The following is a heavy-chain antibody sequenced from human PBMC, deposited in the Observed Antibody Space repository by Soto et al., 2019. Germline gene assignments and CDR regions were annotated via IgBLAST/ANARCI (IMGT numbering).Heavy chain of an antibody. CDR1: GGNFSNYA. Sequence: QVQLVQSGAEMKKPGSSVKVSCKASGGNFSNYAISWVRQAPGQGLEWMGGIIPLLYKPEYAQNFQGRVTITADESTSTAYMELSSLRSEDTAVYYCAREGGRITGTTEFGYWGQGTLVTVSS. J-gene: IGHJ4*02. V-gene: IGHV1-69*11. D-gene: IGHD1-7*01. CDR3: AREGGRITGTTEFGY. CDR2: IIPLLYKP.